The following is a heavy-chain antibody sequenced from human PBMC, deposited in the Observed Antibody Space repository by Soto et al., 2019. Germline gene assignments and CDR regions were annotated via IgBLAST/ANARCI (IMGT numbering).Heavy chain of an antibody. CDR2: IYSGGST. Sequence: GGSLRVSWEASGFTVSSNYMSWVRQAPGKGLEWVSVIYSGGSTYYADSVKGRFTISRDNSKNTLYLQMNSLRAEDTAVYYCARDSGTAMFYYYYGMDVWGQGTTVTVSS. V-gene: IGHV3-66*01. D-gene: IGHD5-18*01. CDR3: ARDSGTAMFYYYYGMDV. J-gene: IGHJ6*02. CDR1: GFTVSSNY.